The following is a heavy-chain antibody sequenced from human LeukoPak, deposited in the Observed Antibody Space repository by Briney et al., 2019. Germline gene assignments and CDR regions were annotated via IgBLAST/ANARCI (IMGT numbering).Heavy chain of an antibody. D-gene: IGHD1-26*01. CDR1: GYTFTSYG. V-gene: IGHV1-18*01. J-gene: IGHJ2*01. CDR2: ISAYNGNT. Sequence: VASVKVSCKASGYTFTSYGISWVRQAPGQGLEWMGWISAYNGNTNYAQKLQGRVTMTTDTSTSTAYMELRSLRSDDTAVYYCARVFLIGGSYGWYFDLWGRGTLVTVSS. CDR3: ARVFLIGGSYGWYFDL.